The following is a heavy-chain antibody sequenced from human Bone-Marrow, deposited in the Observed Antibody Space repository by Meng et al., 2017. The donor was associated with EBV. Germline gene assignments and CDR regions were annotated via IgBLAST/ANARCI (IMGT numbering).Heavy chain of an antibody. CDR2: ISYDGSKK. D-gene: IGHD1-20*01. CDR3: ARDLGITGTVLGY. CDR1: EFSFSNYV. Sequence: QVQLVESXXGXVQPGXXLXXXXAASEFSFSNYVMHWVRQAPGKGLEWVAVISYDGSKKYYADSVKGRFTISRDNSKNTLYLQMSSLRPEDTAVYYCARDLGITGTVLGYWGQGTLVTVSS. J-gene: IGHJ4*02. V-gene: IGHV3-30-3*01.